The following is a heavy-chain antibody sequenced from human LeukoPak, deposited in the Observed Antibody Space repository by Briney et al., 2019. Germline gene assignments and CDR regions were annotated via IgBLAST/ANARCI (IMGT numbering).Heavy chain of an antibody. CDR1: GFTFSSYA. CDR2: ISGSWGST. Sequence: HPGGSLRLSCAASGFTFSSYAMSCVRQAPGKGLEGVSAISGSWGSTYYADAVKGRLTICGDNSKNTLYLQMNSLRPEDTAVYYCAKDRRGYSGYADYWGQGTLVTVSS. D-gene: IGHD5-12*01. V-gene: IGHV3-23*01. J-gene: IGHJ4*02. CDR3: AKDRRGYSGYADY.